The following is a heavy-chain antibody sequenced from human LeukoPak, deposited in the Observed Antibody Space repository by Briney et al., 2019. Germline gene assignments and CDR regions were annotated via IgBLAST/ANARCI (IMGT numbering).Heavy chain of an antibody. CDR2: INPNSGGT. CDR3: ARDNSNDAFDI. Sequence: ASVKVSCXASGYTFTAYYIHWVRQAPGQGLEWVGRINPNSGGTNYAQKFQGRVTMTRDTSITTAFMELSRLTFDDAAMYFCARDNSNDAFDIWGQGTMVTVSS. CDR1: GYTFTAYY. D-gene: IGHD1-20*01. J-gene: IGHJ3*02. V-gene: IGHV1-2*06.